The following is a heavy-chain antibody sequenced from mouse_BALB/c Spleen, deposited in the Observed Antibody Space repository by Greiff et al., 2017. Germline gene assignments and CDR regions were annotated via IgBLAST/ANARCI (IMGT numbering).Heavy chain of an antibody. D-gene: IGHD1-1*01. Sequence: VKLQESGAELARPGASVKLSCKASGYTFTSYWMQWVKQRPGQGLEWIGAIYPGDGDTRYTQKFKGKATLTADKSSSTAYMQLSSLASEDSAVYYCARSGDGSSYYFDYWGQGTTLTVSS. J-gene: IGHJ2*01. CDR1: GYTFTSYW. V-gene: IGHV1-87*01. CDR2: IYPGDGDT. CDR3: ARSGDGSSYYFDY.